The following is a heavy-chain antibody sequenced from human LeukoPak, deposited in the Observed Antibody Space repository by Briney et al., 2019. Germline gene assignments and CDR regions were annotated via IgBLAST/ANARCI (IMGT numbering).Heavy chain of an antibody. V-gene: IGHV3-11*04. CDR3: ARTKESAASNY. D-gene: IGHD6-13*01. Sequence: GGSLRLSCAASGFTFSDYDMSWIRQAPGKGLEWVSYISSSGSTKYYADSVKGRFTISRDNAENSLFLQMNSLRAEDTAVYYCARTKESAASNYWGQGTLVTVSS. CDR1: GFTFSDYD. J-gene: IGHJ4*02. CDR2: ISSSGSTK.